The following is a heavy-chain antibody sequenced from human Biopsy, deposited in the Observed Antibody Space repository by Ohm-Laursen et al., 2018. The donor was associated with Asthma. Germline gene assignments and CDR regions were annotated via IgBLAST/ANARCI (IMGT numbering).Heavy chain of an antibody. Sequence: SLRLSCAASGFTFSTYAMHWVRQAPGKGLEWVAVISYDGSNKYYADSVKGRFTISRDNSKNALYLQMDSLRGDDTAVNYCERDKERDGWDFESWGQGTLVTVSS. D-gene: IGHD5-24*01. J-gene: IGHJ4*02. V-gene: IGHV3-30-3*01. CDR3: ERDKERDGWDFES. CDR2: ISYDGSNK. CDR1: GFTFSTYA.